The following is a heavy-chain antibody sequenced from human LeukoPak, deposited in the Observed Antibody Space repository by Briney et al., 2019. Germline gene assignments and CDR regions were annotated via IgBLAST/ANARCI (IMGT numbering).Heavy chain of an antibody. CDR3: ARGPIQQWLYNGMDV. CDR2: IRSRAYGGTT. CDR1: EFTFGDHA. Sequence: GGSLRLSCTASEFTFGDHAMSWVRQAPGKGLEWVGFIRSRAYGGTTEYGPAVKGRFLISRDDSKSIAYLHMNSLRTEDTAVYYCARGPIQQWLYNGMDVWGQGTTVNVSS. J-gene: IGHJ6*02. D-gene: IGHD5-18*01. V-gene: IGHV3-49*04.